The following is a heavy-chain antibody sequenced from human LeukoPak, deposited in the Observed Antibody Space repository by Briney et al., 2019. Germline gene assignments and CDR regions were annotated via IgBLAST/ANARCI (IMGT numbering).Heavy chain of an antibody. CDR3: ARYQPLSWNYGGY. J-gene: IGHJ4*02. CDR1: VFTFSSYE. D-gene: IGHD1-7*01. Sequence: PGGSLRLSCAASVFTFSSYEMNWVRQAPGKGLEWVSYISSSGSTIYYADSVKGRFTISRDNAKNSPYLQMNSLRAEDTAVYYCARYQPLSWNYGGYWGQGTLVTVSS. CDR2: ISSSGSTI. V-gene: IGHV3-48*03.